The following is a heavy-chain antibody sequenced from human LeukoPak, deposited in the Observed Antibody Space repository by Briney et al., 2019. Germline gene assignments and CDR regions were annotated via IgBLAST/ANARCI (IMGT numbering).Heavy chain of an antibody. CDR3: ARGSSGWLARDY. Sequence: ASVKVSCKASGYTFTSYGISWVRQAPGQGLEWMGWINSYNGNTKYAQKLQGRVTMTTDTSTSTAYMELRSLRSDDTAVYYCARGSSGWLARDYWGQGTLGTVSS. D-gene: IGHD6-19*01. CDR2: INSYNGNT. V-gene: IGHV1-18*01. J-gene: IGHJ4*02. CDR1: GYTFTSYG.